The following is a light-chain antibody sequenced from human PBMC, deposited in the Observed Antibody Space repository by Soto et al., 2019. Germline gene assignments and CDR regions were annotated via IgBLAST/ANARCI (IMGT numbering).Light chain of an antibody. V-gene: IGKV3-20*01. CDR2: SAS. J-gene: IGKJ2*01. CDR1: QSFSSLY. Sequence: EIVLTQSPGTLSLSPGERATLSCRASQSFSSLYLAWYQQKPGQAPKLLIYSASTRATGIPDRFRGSGSGTDFTLTISRLEPEDFAVYYCHQYGSSHTFGQGTKLEI. CDR3: HQYGSSHT.